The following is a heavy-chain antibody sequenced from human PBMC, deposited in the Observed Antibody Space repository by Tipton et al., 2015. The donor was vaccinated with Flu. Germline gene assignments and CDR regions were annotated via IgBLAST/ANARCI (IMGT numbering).Heavy chain of an antibody. CDR3: ARENWVGDAFDI. CDR2: IYSGGST. Sequence: SLRLSCAASGFTVSSNYMSWVRQVPGKGLEWVSVIYSGGSTYYADSVKGRFTISRDNSKNTLYLQMNSLRAEDTAVYYCARENWVGDAFDIWGQGTMVTVSS. CDR1: GFTVSSNY. V-gene: IGHV3-53*01. J-gene: IGHJ3*02. D-gene: IGHD1-26*01.